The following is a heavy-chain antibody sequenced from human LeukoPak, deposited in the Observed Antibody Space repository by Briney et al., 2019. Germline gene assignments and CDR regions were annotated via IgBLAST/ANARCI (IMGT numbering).Heavy chain of an antibody. D-gene: IGHD6-13*01. J-gene: IGHJ4*02. CDR1: GFTFSSYG. CDR2: IRYDGSNK. CDR3: AKGFFSAAGTYFDY. V-gene: IGHV3-30*02. Sequence: GGSLRLSCAASGFTFSSYGMHWVRQAPGKGLEWVAFIRYDGSNKYYADSVKGRFTISRDNSKNTLYLQMNSLRAEDTAVYYCAKGFFSAAGTYFDYWGQGTLVTVSS.